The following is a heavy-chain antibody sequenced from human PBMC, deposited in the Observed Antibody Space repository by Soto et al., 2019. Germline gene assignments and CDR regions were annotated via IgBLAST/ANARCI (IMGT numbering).Heavy chain of an antibody. J-gene: IGHJ4*02. Sequence: GGSLRLSCAASGFSFSSYSMHWVRQAPGKGLEWVAVISYDGSNRYYADSVNGRFTISRDNSMYTVFLQMNSLRGEDTAVYYCARDPTLLVGYKKQSTFIFDFWGRGTLVTVSS. CDR1: GFSFSSYS. CDR3: ARDPTLLVGYKKQSTFIFDF. D-gene: IGHD5-12*01. CDR2: ISYDGSNR. V-gene: IGHV3-30-3*01.